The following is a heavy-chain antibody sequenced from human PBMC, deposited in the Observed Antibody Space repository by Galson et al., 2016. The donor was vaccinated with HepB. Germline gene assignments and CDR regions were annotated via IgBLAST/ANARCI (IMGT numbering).Heavy chain of an antibody. J-gene: IGHJ4*02. CDR1: GLTFSQYA. CDR2: ISDYGTNI. V-gene: IGHV3-30-3*01. D-gene: IGHD6-19*01. Sequence: SLRLSCAMSGLTFSQYAMQWVRQAPGKGLEWVAVISDYGTNIDYADSVRGRFNISRDNSKNTLYLQMNSLRAEDTALYYCARDLNTAVFNVANFDNWGQGTLVTVSS. CDR3: ARDLNTAVFNVANFDN.